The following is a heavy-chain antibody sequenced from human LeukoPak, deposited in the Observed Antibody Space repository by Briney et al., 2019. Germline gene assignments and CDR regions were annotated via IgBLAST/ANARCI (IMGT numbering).Heavy chain of an antibody. V-gene: IGHV1-8*01. Sequence: ASVKVSCKASGYTFTSYDINWVRQATGQGLEWMGWMNPNSGNTGYAQKFQGRVTMTRNTSISTAYMELSSLRSEDTAVYYCARGSYSSSWGLYYYYYMDVWGKGTTVTISS. CDR1: GYTFTSYD. CDR3: ARGSYSSSWGLYYYYYMDV. J-gene: IGHJ6*03. D-gene: IGHD6-13*01. CDR2: MNPNSGNT.